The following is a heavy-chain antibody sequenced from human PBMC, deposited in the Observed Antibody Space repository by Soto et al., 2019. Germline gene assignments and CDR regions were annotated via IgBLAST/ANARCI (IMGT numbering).Heavy chain of an antibody. V-gene: IGHV3-9*01. Sequence: EVHLVESGGGLVQPGRSLRLSCAASGFTFDDYAMHWVRQGPGKGLEWVSGINWNSGAKGYADSVKGRFTISRDTANNSLYLQMNRLRPEDTGFYFCAKGHSSSWSALDFWGQGSRVSVSS. D-gene: IGHD3-22*01. CDR1: GFTFDDYA. J-gene: IGHJ4*02. CDR2: INWNSGAK. CDR3: AKGHSSSWSALDF.